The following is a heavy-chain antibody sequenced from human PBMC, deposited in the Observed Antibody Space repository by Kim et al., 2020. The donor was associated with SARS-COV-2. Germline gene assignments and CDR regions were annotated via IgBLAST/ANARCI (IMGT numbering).Heavy chain of an antibody. V-gene: IGHV3-23*01. J-gene: IGHJ4*02. CDR3: AKDSGDSRGWRPWYFDR. CDR2: ISATGASS. Sequence: GGSLRLSCVASGFMFSSVAMSWVRQAPGKGLEWVSGISATGASSYYGDSVKGRFTISRDNSKNTLYLQMNSLRAEDTGMYYCAKDSGDSRGWRPWYFDRWGQGTLVTVS. D-gene: IGHD3-22*01. CDR1: GFMFSSVA.